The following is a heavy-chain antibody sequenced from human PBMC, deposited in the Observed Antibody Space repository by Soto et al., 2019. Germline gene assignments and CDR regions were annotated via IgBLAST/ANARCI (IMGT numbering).Heavy chain of an antibody. CDR1: GCSISSSSYY. J-gene: IGHJ4*02. CDR2: VYYSGST. V-gene: IGHV4-39*01. D-gene: IGHD3-10*01. CDR3: ARGITRVRGVIPRPYFDN. Sequence: SEPLSLTCTLSGCSISSSSYYWGWIRQPPGKGLEWIGSVYYSGSTYYNPSLKSRVTICVDTSTNQFSLKLSSVTAADTAVYYCARGITRVRGVIPRPYFDNWGKETLVT.